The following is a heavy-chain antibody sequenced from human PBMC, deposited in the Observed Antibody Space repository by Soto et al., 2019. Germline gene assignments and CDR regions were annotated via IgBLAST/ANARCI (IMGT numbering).Heavy chain of an antibody. J-gene: IGHJ3*02. Sequence: PGGSLRLSCSASGFTFSSYAMHWVRQAPGKGLEYVSAISSNGGSTYYADSVKGRFTISRDNSKNTLYLQMGSLRAEDTAVYYCVRQDGYSYAFDIWGQGTMVNVSS. CDR3: VRQDGYSYAFDI. CDR2: ISSNGGST. V-gene: IGHV3-64D*06. D-gene: IGHD5-18*01. CDR1: GFTFSSYA.